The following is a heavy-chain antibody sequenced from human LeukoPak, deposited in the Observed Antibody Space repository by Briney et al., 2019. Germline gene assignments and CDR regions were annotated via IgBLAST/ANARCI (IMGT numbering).Heavy chain of an antibody. CDR2: INHSGST. V-gene: IGHV4-34*01. Sequence: SETLSLTCAVYGGSFSGYYWSWIRQPPGKGLEWIGEINHSGSTNYNPSLKRRVTISVDTSKNQFSLKLSSVTAADTAVYYCATMGGIAARPYYFDYWGQGTLVTVSS. D-gene: IGHD6-6*01. CDR1: GGSFSGYY. J-gene: IGHJ4*02. CDR3: ATMGGIAARPYYFDY.